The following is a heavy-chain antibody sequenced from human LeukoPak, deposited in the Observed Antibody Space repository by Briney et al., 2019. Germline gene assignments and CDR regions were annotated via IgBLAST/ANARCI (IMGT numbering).Heavy chain of an antibody. J-gene: IGHJ5*02. CDR2: VYTSGGS. CDR1: GDSITSDTYF. D-gene: IGHD2-2*01. CDR3: VRGHCSSTSCPFDP. Sequence: SETLSLTCTVSGDSITSDTYFYSWTRQPAGQGLEWIGRVYTSGGSNYNPSLKGRVTISVDTSKNQFSLKLSSVTAADTAVYYCVRGHCSSTSCPFDPWGQGTLVTVSS. V-gene: IGHV4-61*02.